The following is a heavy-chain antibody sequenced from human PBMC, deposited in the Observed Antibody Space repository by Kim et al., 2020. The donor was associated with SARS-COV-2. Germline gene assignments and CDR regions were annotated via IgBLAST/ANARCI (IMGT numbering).Heavy chain of an antibody. Sequence: GGSLRLSCAASGFTFSSYAMHWVRQAPGKGLEWVAVISYDGSNKYYADSVKGRFTISRDNSKNTLYLQMNSLRAEDTAVYYCARGGKSGSYSTLAAFDIWGQGTMVTVSS. CDR3: ARGGKSGSYSTLAAFDI. D-gene: IGHD1-26*01. CDR2: ISYDGSNK. V-gene: IGHV3-30*04. CDR1: GFTFSSYA. J-gene: IGHJ3*02.